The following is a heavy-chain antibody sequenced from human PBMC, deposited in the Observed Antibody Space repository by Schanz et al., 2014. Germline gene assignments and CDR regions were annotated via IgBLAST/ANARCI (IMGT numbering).Heavy chain of an antibody. CDR3: AKELYSGSHYGWFDP. J-gene: IGHJ5*02. V-gene: IGHV3-23*04. CDR1: GFIFSNFA. Sequence: EVQLVESGGGLVQPGGSLRLSCAASGFIFSNFAMEWVRQAPGKGLEWVSGIRGSGGSTYYADSVKGRFTISRDNSKNXXYLRMNSLRAEDTAVYYCAKELYSGSHYGWFDPWGQGTLVTVSS. D-gene: IGHD1-26*01. CDR2: IRGSGGST.